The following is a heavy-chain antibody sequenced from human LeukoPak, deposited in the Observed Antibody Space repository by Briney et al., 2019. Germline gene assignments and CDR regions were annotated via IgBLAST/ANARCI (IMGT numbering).Heavy chain of an antibody. CDR2: INHSGST. Sequence: SETLSLTCAVYGGSFSGYYWSWIRQPPGKGLGWIGEINHSGSTNYNPSLKSRVTISVDTSKNRFSLKLSSVTAADTAVYYCAREGKRGPYYGSGTYGMDVWGKGTTVTVSS. V-gene: IGHV4-34*01. D-gene: IGHD3-10*01. J-gene: IGHJ6*04. CDR1: GGSFSGYY. CDR3: AREGKRGPYYGSGTYGMDV.